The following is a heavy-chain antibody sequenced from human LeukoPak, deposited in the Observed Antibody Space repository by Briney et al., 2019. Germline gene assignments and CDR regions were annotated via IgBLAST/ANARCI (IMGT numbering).Heavy chain of an antibody. D-gene: IGHD3-10*01. CDR1: GYSISSGYY. CDR3: ARTYYYGSGRYSFDY. V-gene: IGHV4-38-2*02. Sequence: SETLSLTCTVSGYSISSGYYWGWIRQPPGKGLEWIGSIYHSGSTYYNPSLKSRVTISVDTSKNQFSLKLSSVTAADTAVYYCARTYYYGSGRYSFDYWGQGTLVTVSS. CDR2: IYHSGST. J-gene: IGHJ4*02.